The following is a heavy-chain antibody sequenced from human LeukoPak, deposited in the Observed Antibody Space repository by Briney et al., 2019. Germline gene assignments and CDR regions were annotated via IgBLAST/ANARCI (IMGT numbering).Heavy chain of an antibody. J-gene: IGHJ4*02. V-gene: IGHV4-34*01. Sequence: TSETLSLTCAVYGGPFSGYYWSWIRQPPGKGLEWIGEINHSGSTNYNPSLKSRVTISVDTSKNQFSLKLSSVTAADTAVYYCARAPMGYYDFWSGSAYYFDYWGQGTLVTVSS. D-gene: IGHD3-3*01. CDR3: ARAPMGYYDFWSGSAYYFDY. CDR2: INHSGST. CDR1: GGPFSGYY.